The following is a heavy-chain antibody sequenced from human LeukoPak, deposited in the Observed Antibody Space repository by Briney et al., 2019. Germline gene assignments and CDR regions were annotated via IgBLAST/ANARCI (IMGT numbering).Heavy chain of an antibody. D-gene: IGHD3-16*01. Sequence: ASVKVSFKASGYFFTNYGISWVRQAPGQALEWMGWISGYNANTNYAQKFQGRVTMTTDTSTHTAYMELRSLRSDDTAVYYCARGSHRLYDYVWGTYESKDYWGQGTLVTVSS. CDR1: GYFFTNYG. CDR3: ARGSHRLYDYVWGTYESKDY. CDR2: ISGYNANT. V-gene: IGHV1-18*01. J-gene: IGHJ4*02.